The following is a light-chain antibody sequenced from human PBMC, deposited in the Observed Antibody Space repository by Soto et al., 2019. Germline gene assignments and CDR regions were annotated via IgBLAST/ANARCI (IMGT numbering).Light chain of an antibody. J-gene: IGKJ5*01. CDR3: QQRSNWPPLIT. V-gene: IGKV3-11*01. Sequence: EIVLTQSPATLSLSPGERATLXXRASQSVSSYLAWYQQKPGQAPRLLXXDASNRATGIPARFSGSGSGTDFTLTISSLEPEDFAVYYCQQRSNWPPLITFGQGTRLEIK. CDR1: QSVSSY. CDR2: DAS.